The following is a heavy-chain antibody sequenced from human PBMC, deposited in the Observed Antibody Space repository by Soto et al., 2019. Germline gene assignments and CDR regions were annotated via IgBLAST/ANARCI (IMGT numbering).Heavy chain of an antibody. V-gene: IGHV4-39*01. D-gene: IGHD6-13*01. CDR1: GDSISGSPYF. CDR2: IFYDGYT. J-gene: IGHJ4*02. Sequence: SETLSLTCTVSGDSISGSPYFWGCIRQPPGKRLEWIGSIFYDGYTLYTPSLRSRVTISVDTSKNQFSLKLASVAAADTATYFCARLQAAVPHYWGQGTLVTVSS. CDR3: ARLQAAVPHY.